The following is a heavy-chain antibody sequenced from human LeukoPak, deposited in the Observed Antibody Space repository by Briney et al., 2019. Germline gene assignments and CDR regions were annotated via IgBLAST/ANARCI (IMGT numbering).Heavy chain of an antibody. D-gene: IGHD3-3*01. CDR3: ARESDPFWSGYLSDY. CDR2: IYTSGST. J-gene: IGHJ4*02. CDR1: AVSISSGSYY. V-gene: IGHV4-61*02. Sequence: SQTLSLTCTVSAVSISSGSYYWGWIRQPAGKGLELIGRIYTSGSTNYNPSLKSRVTISVDTSKNQFSLKLSSVTAADTAVYYCARESDPFWSGYLSDYWGQGTRVTVSS.